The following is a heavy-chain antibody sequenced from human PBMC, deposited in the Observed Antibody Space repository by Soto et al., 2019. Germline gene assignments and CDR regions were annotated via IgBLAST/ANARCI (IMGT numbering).Heavy chain of an antibody. V-gene: IGHV3-30-3*01. J-gene: IGHJ6*02. Sequence: GGSLRLSCAASGFTFSSNAMQWVRQAPGKGLEWVAVLSYDGSNKYYADSVKGRFTISRDNSKNTLYLQMDSLRTEDTALYYCARDVESGSSQYYYYFYGMDVWGQGTTVTVSS. CDR2: LSYDGSNK. D-gene: IGHD1-26*01. CDR3: ARDVESGSSQYYYYFYGMDV. CDR1: GFTFSSNA.